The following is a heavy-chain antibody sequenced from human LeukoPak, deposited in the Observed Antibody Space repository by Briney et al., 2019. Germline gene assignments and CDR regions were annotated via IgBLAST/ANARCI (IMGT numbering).Heavy chain of an antibody. CDR3: TRGTAVVAGIDF. V-gene: IGHV3-74*03. CDR1: GFTFSNYA. CDR2: IDSDGSST. J-gene: IGHJ4*01. D-gene: IGHD6-19*01. Sequence: AGGSLRLSCAASGFTFSNYAMHWVRQAPGKGLVWVSHIDSDGSSTTYGDPAKGRFTVSRDNAKNTVYLQMNSLRAEDTAVYYCTRGTAVVAGIDFWGQGTLATVSS.